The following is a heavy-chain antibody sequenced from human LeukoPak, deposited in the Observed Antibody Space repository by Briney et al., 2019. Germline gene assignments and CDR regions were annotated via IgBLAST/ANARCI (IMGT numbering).Heavy chain of an antibody. Sequence: PGGSLRLSCAASGFTFSSYEMNWVRQAPGKGLEWVSYISSSGTTTYYAASVEGRFTISRDNAKNSLYLQMNSLRAEDTAVYYCARGYGSGSSHIDYWGQGTLVTVSS. D-gene: IGHD3-10*01. V-gene: IGHV3-48*03. CDR3: ARGYGSGSSHIDY. J-gene: IGHJ4*02. CDR2: ISSSGTTT. CDR1: GFTFSSYE.